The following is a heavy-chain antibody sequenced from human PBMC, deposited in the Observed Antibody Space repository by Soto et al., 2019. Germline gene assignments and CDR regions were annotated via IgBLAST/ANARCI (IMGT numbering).Heavy chain of an antibody. D-gene: IGHD1-1*01. Sequence: PSETLSLTCTVSGGSVSSSGSHYWGWIRQPPGQGLEWIGSMYHSGRTNYNPSLRSRVTISVDTSKNQFSLKLSSVTAADTAVYYCARRYAYSFDSWGQGTLVTVSS. CDR2: MYHSGRT. CDR1: GGSVSSSGSHY. CDR3: ARRYAYSFDS. V-gene: IGHV4-39*07. J-gene: IGHJ4*02.